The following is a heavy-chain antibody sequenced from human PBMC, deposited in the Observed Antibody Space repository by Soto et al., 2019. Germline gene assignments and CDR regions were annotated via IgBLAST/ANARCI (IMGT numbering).Heavy chain of an antibody. Sequence: ASMTGSCKSSGYTFTSYDTHWVRQPPVQVLEWMGWINPNSGGTNYAQKFQGWVTMTRDTSISTAYMELSRLRSDDTAVYYCASAAAGTRDYYYGMDVWGQGTTVTVSS. J-gene: IGHJ6*02. CDR3: ASAAAGTRDYYYGMDV. D-gene: IGHD6-13*01. CDR2: INPNSGGT. V-gene: IGHV1-2*04. CDR1: GYTFTSYD.